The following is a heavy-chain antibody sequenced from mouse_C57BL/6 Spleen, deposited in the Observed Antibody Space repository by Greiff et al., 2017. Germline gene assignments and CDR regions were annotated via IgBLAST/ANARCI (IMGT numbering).Heavy chain of an antibody. CDR3: ARHEDHGVTGTTWFAY. Sequence: VQRVESGAELVKPGASVKLSCKASGYTFTEYTIHWVKQRSGQGLEWIGWFYPGSGSIKYNEKFKDKATLTADKSSSTVYMELSRLTSEDSAVYFCARHEDHGVTGTTWFAYWGQGTLVTVSA. J-gene: IGHJ3*01. V-gene: IGHV1-62-2*01. CDR2: FYPGSGSI. CDR1: GYTFTEYT. D-gene: IGHD4-1*01.